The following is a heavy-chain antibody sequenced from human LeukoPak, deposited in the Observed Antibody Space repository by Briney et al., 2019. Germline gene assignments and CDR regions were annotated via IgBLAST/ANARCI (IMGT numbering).Heavy chain of an antibody. CDR1: GFTFSSYW. CDR2: INSDGSST. CDR3: ARVVLSRSYNFDY. J-gene: IGHJ4*02. V-gene: IGHV3-74*01. D-gene: IGHD1-26*01. Sequence: GGSLRLSCAASGFTFSSYWMHWVRQAPGKGLVWVSRINSDGSSTSYADSVKGRFTISRDNAKNTLYLQMNSLRAEDTAVYYCARVVLSRSYNFDYWGQGTLVTVSS.